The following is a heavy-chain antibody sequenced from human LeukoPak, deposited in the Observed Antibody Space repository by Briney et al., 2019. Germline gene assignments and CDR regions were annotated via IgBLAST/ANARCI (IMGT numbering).Heavy chain of an antibody. J-gene: IGHJ5*02. CDR3: ARRSKRGGYSYGSLGGNWFDP. D-gene: IGHD5-18*01. Sequence: SETLSLTCAVYGGSFSGYYWSWIRQPPGKGLEWIGEINHSGSTNYNPSLKSRVTISVDTSKNQFSLKLSSVTAADTAVYYCARRSKRGGYSYGSLGGNWFDPWGQGTLVTVSS. CDR2: INHSGST. V-gene: IGHV4-34*01. CDR1: GGSFSGYY.